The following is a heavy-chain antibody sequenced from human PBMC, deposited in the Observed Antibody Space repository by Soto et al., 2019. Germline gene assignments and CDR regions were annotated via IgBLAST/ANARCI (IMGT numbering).Heavy chain of an antibody. J-gene: IGHJ6*02. V-gene: IGHV4-59*08. CDR3: ARHVPYCSDTSHCAYGMDV. CDR2: IYYSGST. CDR1: GVSFSSYY. Sequence: SETLSLTCTVSGVSFSSYYWSWIRQPPGKGLEWIGYIYYSGSTNYNPSLKSRVTISVDTSKNQFSLKLSSVTAADTAVYYCARHVPYCSDTSHCAYGMDVWGQGTTVTVSS. D-gene: IGHD2-2*01.